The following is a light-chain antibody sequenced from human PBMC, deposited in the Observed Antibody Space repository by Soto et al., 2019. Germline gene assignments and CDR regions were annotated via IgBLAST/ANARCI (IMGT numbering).Light chain of an antibody. V-gene: IGKV3-11*01. CDR3: QQRSNWPQT. CDR1: QSVSSY. J-gene: IGKJ2*01. Sequence: EIVLTQSPAPLSLSQGERATLSCRASQSVSSYLAWYQQKPGQAPRLLIYDASNRATGIPARFSGSGSGTDFTLTISSLEPEDFAVDYCQQRSNWPQTFGQGTKLEIK. CDR2: DAS.